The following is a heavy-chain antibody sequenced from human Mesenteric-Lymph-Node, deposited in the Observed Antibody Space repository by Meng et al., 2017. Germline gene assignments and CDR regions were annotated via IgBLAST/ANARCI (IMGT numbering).Heavy chain of an antibody. CDR2: FHHSGTT. V-gene: IGHV4-38-2*02. CDR1: GFSINTNYY. D-gene: IGHD3-10*01. J-gene: IGHJ6*02. Sequence: SETLSLTCTVSGFSINTNYYWGWIRQPPGKGLEWIGNFHHSGTTNYNPSLKSRVTISVDTSKNQFSLKLSSVTAADTAVYYCARDTYYYGSGGSTYEDVWGQGATVTVSS. CDR3: ARDTYYYGSGGSTYEDV.